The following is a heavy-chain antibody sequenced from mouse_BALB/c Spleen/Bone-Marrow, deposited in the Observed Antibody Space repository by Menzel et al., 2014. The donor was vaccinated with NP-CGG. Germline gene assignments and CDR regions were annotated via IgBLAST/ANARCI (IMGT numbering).Heavy chain of an antibody. V-gene: IGHV1S34*01. D-gene: IGHD3-1*01. CDR1: GYSFTGYY. CDR3: ARRGSAYVEGFAY. CDR2: ISRYNGTT. Sequence: LVKTGASVKISCKASGYSFTGYYMHWVKQSHGKSLVWIAYISRYNGTTNYNQKFRGKATFTEDTSSSTAYMQCNNLTSDDSAVYYCARRGSAYVEGFAYWGQGTLVTVSA. J-gene: IGHJ3*01.